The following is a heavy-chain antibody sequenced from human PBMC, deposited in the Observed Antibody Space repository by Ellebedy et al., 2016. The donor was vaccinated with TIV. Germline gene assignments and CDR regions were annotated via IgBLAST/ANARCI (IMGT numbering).Heavy chain of an antibody. J-gene: IGHJ6*02. CDR2: INPNSGGT. Sequence: ASVKVSCXASGYTFTGYYMHWVRQAPGQGLEWMGWINPNSGGTNYTQKFQGWVTMTRDTSISTAYMELSRLRSDDTAVYYCARVPHGRKYGMDVWGQGTTVTVSS. V-gene: IGHV1-2*04. D-gene: IGHD1-14*01. CDR3: ARVPHGRKYGMDV. CDR1: GYTFTGYY.